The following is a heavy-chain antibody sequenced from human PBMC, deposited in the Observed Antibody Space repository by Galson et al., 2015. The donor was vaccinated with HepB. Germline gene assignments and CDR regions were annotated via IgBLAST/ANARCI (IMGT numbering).Heavy chain of an antibody. V-gene: IGHV3-21*01. Sequence: SLRLSCAASGFTFSSYSMNWVRQAPGKGLEWVSTISDSGGSTYYADSVKGRFTISRDNAKNTLYLQMNSLRVEDTAMYYCTSTMVTQFDYWGQGALVTVSS. CDR3: TSTMVTQFDY. CDR2: ISDSGGST. CDR1: GFTFSSYS. J-gene: IGHJ4*02. D-gene: IGHD4-23*01.